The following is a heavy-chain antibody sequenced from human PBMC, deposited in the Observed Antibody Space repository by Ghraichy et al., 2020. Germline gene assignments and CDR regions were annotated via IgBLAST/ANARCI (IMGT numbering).Heavy chain of an antibody. CDR1: GFSFDDYA. CDR2: ISWDGGTT. J-gene: IGHJ6*02. Sequence: GGSLRLSCAASGFSFDDYAMHWVRQDPGKGLEWVSLISWDGGTTYYADSVKGRFTISRDNSKNSLYLQINSLRTEDTALYYCAKDKARTVKRDEYSYDGMADWGQGTMVTVSS. CDR3: AKDKARTVKRDEYSYDGMAD. D-gene: IGHD6-6*01. V-gene: IGHV3-43*02.